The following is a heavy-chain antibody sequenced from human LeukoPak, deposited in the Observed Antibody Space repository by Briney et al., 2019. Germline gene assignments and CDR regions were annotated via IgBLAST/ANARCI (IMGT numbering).Heavy chain of an antibody. CDR1: GFTFSSYA. Sequence: GGSLRLSCAASGFTFSSYAMHWVRQAPGKGLEWVAVILYDGSNKYYADSVKGRFTISRDNAKNSLYLQMNSLRAEDTAVYYCARESDYVWGSYRRSYYYYYMDVWGKGTTVTISS. CDR2: ILYDGSNK. J-gene: IGHJ6*03. D-gene: IGHD3-16*02. CDR3: ARESDYVWGSYRRSYYYYYMDV. V-gene: IGHV3-30*04.